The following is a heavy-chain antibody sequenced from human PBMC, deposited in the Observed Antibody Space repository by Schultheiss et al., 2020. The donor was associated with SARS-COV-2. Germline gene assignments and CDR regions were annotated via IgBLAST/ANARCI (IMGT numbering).Heavy chain of an antibody. Sequence: ASVKVSCKASGYTFTGYYMHWVRQAPGQGLEWMGWINPNSGGTNYAQKFQGWVTMTRDTSISTAYMELSRLRSEDTAVYFCHVLRYFDWNFDYWGRGTLVTVSS. CDR3: HVLRYFDWNFDY. D-gene: IGHD3-9*01. V-gene: IGHV1-2*04. CDR2: INPNSGGT. CDR1: GYTFTGYY. J-gene: IGHJ4*02.